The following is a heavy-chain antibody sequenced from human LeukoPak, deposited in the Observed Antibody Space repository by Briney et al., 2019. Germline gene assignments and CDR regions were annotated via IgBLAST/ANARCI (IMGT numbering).Heavy chain of an antibody. V-gene: IGHV3-48*02. J-gene: IGHJ4*02. Sequence: PGGSLRLSCAASGFTFSSYNINWVRQAPGKGLEWVSYVSSSSSTIYYADSVKGRFTISRDNAKNSLYLQMNSLRDEDTAVYYCARGPIYGSGEAFDYWGQGTLVTVSS. D-gene: IGHD3-10*01. CDR3: ARGPIYGSGEAFDY. CDR2: VSSSSSTI. CDR1: GFTFSSYN.